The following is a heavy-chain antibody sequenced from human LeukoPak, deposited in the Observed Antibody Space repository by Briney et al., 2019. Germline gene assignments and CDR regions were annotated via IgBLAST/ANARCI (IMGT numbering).Heavy chain of an antibody. CDR2: ISWNSGSI. CDR1: GFTFDDYA. J-gene: IGHJ5*02. V-gene: IGHV3-9*03. D-gene: IGHD6-19*01. CDR3: AKDKSSGWRGSWFDP. Sequence: VRSLRLSCAASGFTFDDYAMHWVRQAPGKGLEWVSGISWNSGSIGYADSVKGRFTISRDNAKNSLYLQMNSLRAEDMALYYCAKDKSSGWRGSWFDPWGQGTLVTVS.